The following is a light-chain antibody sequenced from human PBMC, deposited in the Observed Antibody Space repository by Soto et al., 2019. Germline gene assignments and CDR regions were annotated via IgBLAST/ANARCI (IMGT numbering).Light chain of an antibody. V-gene: IGKV1-33*01. J-gene: IGKJ5*01. CDR1: QDISNY. CDR2: DAS. Sequence: DIQMTQSPSSLCASEGDRVTITCQASQDISNYLNWYQQKPGKAPKLLIYDASNLETGVPSRFSGSGSGTDFTFTISSLQPEDIATYYCQQYDNLPITFGQGTRLEIK. CDR3: QQYDNLPIT.